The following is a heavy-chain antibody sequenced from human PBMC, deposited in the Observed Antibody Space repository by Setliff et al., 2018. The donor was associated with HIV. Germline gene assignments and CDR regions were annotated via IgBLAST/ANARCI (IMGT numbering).Heavy chain of an antibody. V-gene: IGHV3-53*01. CDR3: AKGVRWLDP. Sequence: GGSLGLSCEVSGFNVSSNYMTWVRQAPGKGLEWVSTTYGDGRTFYTDSVTGRFTISRDNSNNIMYLQMNSLLPEDTAVYYCAKGVRWLDPWGQGTLVTVSS. CDR1: GFNVSSNY. CDR2: TYGDGRT. J-gene: IGHJ5*02. D-gene: IGHD3-16*01.